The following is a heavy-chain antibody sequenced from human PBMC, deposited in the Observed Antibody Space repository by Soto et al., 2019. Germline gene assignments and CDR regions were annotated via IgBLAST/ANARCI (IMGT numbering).Heavy chain of an antibody. CDR2: IFYLGSS. V-gene: IGHV4-39*01. CDR3: ARHSLALRKNNWFDP. J-gene: IGHJ5*02. D-gene: IGHD3-3*02. CDR1: GDSIISSDFY. Sequence: SETLSLTCTVSGDSIISSDFYWGWVRQPPGKGLEWIGSIFYLGSSYYNPSLKSRVTMSVDTSKNQFSLRLRSVTAAGTALYFCARHSLALRKNNWFDPWGQGIMVTVSS.